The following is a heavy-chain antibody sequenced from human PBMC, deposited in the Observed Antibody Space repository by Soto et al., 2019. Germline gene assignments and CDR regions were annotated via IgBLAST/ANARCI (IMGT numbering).Heavy chain of an antibody. D-gene: IGHD5-18*01. CDR1: GYTFTSYY. Sequence: ASVKVSCKASGYTFTSYYMHWVRQAPGQGLEWMGIINPSGGSTSYAQKFQGRVTMTRDTSTSTVYMELSSLRSEDTAVYYCARSPRDTAINKVSYYGLGVWGQVTTVTVSS. V-gene: IGHV1-46*01. J-gene: IGHJ6*02. CDR3: ARSPRDTAINKVSYYGLGV. CDR2: INPSGGST.